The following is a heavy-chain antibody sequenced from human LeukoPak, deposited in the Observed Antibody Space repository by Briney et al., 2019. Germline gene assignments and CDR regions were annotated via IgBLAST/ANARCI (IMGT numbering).Heavy chain of an antibody. CDR3: AKDEGGSLEAPYPALDF. J-gene: IGHJ3*01. V-gene: IGHV3-23*01. CDR2: ISGGGSP. CDR1: GFTFSSYS. Sequence: GGSLRLSCAASGFTFSSYSMNWVRQAPGKGLQWVAAISGGGSPYYPESVKGRFTISRDNSKNTLYLQMNSLRAEDTAIYYCAKDEGGSLEAPYPALDFWGQGTKVTVSS. D-gene: IGHD2-15*01.